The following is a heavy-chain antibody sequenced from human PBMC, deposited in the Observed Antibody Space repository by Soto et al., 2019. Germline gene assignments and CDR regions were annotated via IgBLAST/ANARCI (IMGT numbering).Heavy chain of an antibody. V-gene: IGHV4-59*06. CDR1: GGSISNFY. Sequence: SETLSLTCTVSGGSISNFYWSRIRQPQGKGLEWIGYIYYSGSTYYNPSLKSRVTISVDTSKNQFSLKLSSVTAADTAVYYCDRVFRTYYGSGYPSVVFDIW. CDR3: DRVFRTYYGSGYPSVVFDI. CDR2: IYYSGST. D-gene: IGHD3-22*01. J-gene: IGHJ3*02.